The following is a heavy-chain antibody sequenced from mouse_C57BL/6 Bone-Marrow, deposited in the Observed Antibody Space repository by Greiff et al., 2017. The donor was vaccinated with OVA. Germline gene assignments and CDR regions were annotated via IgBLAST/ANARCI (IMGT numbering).Heavy chain of an antibody. Sequence: EVQLQQSGPELVKPGASVKISCKASGYSFTGYYMNWVKQSPEKSLEWIGEINPSTGGTTYNQKFKAKATLTVDKSSSTAYMQLKSLTSEDSAVYYCARSLLRYGSSYGFAYWGQGTLVTVSA. J-gene: IGHJ3*01. CDR1: GYSFTGYY. V-gene: IGHV1-42*01. D-gene: IGHD1-1*01. CDR2: INPSTGGT. CDR3: ARSLLRYGSSYGFAY.